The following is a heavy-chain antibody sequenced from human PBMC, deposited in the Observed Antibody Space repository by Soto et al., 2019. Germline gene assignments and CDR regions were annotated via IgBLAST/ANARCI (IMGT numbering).Heavy chain of an antibody. D-gene: IGHD6-13*01. J-gene: IGHJ6*02. Sequence: PLRLSCAASGFTFSSYWMSWVRQAPGKGLEWVANIKRDGSEKYYVDSVKGRFTISRDNAKNSLYLQMNSLRAEDTAVYYCARGGSSWYYYYGMDVWGQGTTVTVSS. CDR1: GFTFSSYW. CDR3: ARGGSSWYYYYGMDV. V-gene: IGHV3-7*03. CDR2: IKRDGSEK.